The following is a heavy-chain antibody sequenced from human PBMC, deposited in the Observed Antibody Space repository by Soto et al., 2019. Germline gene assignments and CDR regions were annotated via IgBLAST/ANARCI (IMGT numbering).Heavy chain of an antibody. V-gene: IGHV4-34*01. Sequence: PSETLSLTCAVYGGSFSGYYWSWIRQPPGKGLEWIGEINHSGSTNYNPSLKGRFTISRDNAKNSLYLQMNSLRAEDTAVYYCARVRYDFWSGYYYYGMDVWGQGTTVTVSS. CDR3: ARVRYDFWSGYYYYGMDV. CDR1: GGSFSGYY. J-gene: IGHJ6*02. D-gene: IGHD3-3*01. CDR2: INHSGST.